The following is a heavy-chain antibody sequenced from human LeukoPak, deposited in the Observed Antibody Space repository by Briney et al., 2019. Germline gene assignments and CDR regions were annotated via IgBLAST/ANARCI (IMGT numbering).Heavy chain of an antibody. J-gene: IGHJ1*01. CDR1: GFTFSSFS. CDR2: ISGSGGST. Sequence: GGSLRLSCAASGFTFSSFSMSWVRQAPEKVLEWVSAISGSGGSTYYADSVKGRFTITRDNSKNTLYLQMNSLRAEDTAVYYCANHAPDYYDSSGYYPEYFQHWGQGTLVTVSS. CDR3: ANHAPDYYDSSGYYPEYFQH. D-gene: IGHD3-22*01. V-gene: IGHV3-23*01.